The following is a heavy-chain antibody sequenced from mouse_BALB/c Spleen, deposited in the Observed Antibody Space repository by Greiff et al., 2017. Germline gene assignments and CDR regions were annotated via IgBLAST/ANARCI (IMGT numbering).Heavy chain of an antibody. CDR1: GFSLTGYG. CDR3: ARDHYDYGYAMDY. V-gene: IGHV2-6-7*01. CDR2: IWGDGST. D-gene: IGHD2-4*01. J-gene: IGHJ4*01. Sequence: VKLQESGPGLVAPSQSLSITCTVSGFSLTGYGVNWVRQPPGKGLEWLGMIWGDGSTDYNSALKSRLSISKDNSKSQVFLKMNSLQTDDTARYYCARDHYDYGYAMDYWGQGTSVTVSS.